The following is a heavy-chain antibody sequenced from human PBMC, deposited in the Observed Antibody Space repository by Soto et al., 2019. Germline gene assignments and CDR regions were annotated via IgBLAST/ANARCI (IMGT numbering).Heavy chain of an antibody. Sequence: PRLSCAASGFTFSTYSRNWVRQAPGKGLEWVSSISSSSGYIYYADSVKGRFTISRDDAKNSLSLQMNSLRAEDTAVYYCARVRSYSYGQGYGMDVWGQGTTVTVSS. CDR2: ISSSSGYI. CDR3: ARVRSYSYGQGYGMDV. D-gene: IGHD5-18*01. J-gene: IGHJ6*02. V-gene: IGHV3-21*01. CDR1: GFTFSTYS.